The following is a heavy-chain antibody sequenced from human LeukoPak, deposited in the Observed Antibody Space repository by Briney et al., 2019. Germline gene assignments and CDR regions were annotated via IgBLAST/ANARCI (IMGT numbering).Heavy chain of an antibody. CDR1: GFTFSNYG. CDR2: ISYSGGST. CDR3: ARDSPPDY. V-gene: IGHV3-23*01. J-gene: IGHJ4*02. Sequence: GSLRLSCAASGFTFSNYGLSWVRQAPGKGLEWVSSISYSGGSTYYADSVKGRFTISRDNAKNSLYLQMNSLRAEDTAVYYCARDSPPDYWGQGTLVTVSS.